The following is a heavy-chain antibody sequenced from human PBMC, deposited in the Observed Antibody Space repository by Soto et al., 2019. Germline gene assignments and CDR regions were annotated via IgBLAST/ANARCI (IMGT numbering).Heavy chain of an antibody. CDR1: GFTFSSYA. Sequence: GSLRLSCAASGFTFSSYAMHWVRQAPGKGLEYVSAISSNGGSTYYANSVKGRFTISRDNAKNTLYLQMNSLTTEDTAVYYCARAGSYRFDYWGHGTLVTVSS. D-gene: IGHD3-10*01. V-gene: IGHV3-64*01. CDR3: ARAGSYRFDY. J-gene: IGHJ4*01. CDR2: ISSNGGST.